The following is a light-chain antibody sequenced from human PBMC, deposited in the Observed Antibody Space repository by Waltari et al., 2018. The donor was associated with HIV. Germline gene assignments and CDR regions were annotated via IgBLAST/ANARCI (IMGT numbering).Light chain of an antibody. CDR1: QSISSW. CDR3: QRYARYART. CDR2: KAS. J-gene: IGKJ1*01. V-gene: IGKV1-5*03. Sequence: DIQMTQSPSILSASVGDRVTITCRASQSISSWLAGYQQKPGTAPKLLIYKASTLESGVPSRFSGSGSRTDFTLTISTLQPDPFATYLCQRYARYARTFGQGT.